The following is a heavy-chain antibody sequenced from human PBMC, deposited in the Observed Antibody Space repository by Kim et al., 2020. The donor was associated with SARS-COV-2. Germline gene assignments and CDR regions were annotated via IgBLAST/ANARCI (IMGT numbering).Heavy chain of an antibody. D-gene: IGHD3-22*01. Sequence: GGSLRLSCAASGFTFSSYSMNWVRQAPGKGLEWVSSISSSSSYIYYADSVKGRFTISRDNAKNSLYLQMNSLIAEDTAVYYCARSGSSGYYDFDYWGQGTLVTVSS. J-gene: IGHJ4*02. CDR2: ISSSSSYI. CDR1: GFTFSSYS. V-gene: IGHV3-21*01. CDR3: ARSGSSGYYDFDY.